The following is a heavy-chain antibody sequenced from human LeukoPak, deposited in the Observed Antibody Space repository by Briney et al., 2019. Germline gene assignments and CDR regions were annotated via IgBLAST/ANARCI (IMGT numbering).Heavy chain of an antibody. CDR2: INPNSGGT. J-gene: IGHJ4*02. CDR1: AYTFTGYY. V-gene: IGHV1-2*02. Sequence: ASVKVSCKASAYTFTGYYIHWVRQAPGQGLEWMGWINPNSGGTNYAQEFQGRVTMTRDTSITTAYMELSSLRSDDTAVYYCARVEHWELPQGPFDYWGQGILVTVSS. D-gene: IGHD1-26*01. CDR3: ARVEHWELPQGPFDY.